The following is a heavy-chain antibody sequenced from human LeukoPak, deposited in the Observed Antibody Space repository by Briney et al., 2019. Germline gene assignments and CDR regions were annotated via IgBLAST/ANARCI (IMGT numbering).Heavy chain of an antibody. CDR3: AKASVGTSCYSSVDF. D-gene: IGHD2-2*01. J-gene: IGHJ4*02. Sequence: PGGSLRLSCAASGFTFSSYAMTWVRQAPGKGLEWVSCISGSGGTSFYADFVKGRFTISRDNSRNTLYLQMNSIRVEDTAVYSCAKASVGTSCYSSVDFWGQGTLVTVSS. CDR1: GFTFSSYA. CDR2: ISGSGGTS. V-gene: IGHV3-23*01.